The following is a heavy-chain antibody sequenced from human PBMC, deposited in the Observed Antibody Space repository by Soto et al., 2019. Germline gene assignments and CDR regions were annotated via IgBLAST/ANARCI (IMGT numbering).Heavy chain of an antibody. CDR1: GFTFSSYS. CDR2: ISSSSSTI. J-gene: IGHJ6*04. D-gene: IGHD3-3*01. Sequence: GGSLRLSCAASGFTFSSYSMNWVRQAPGKGLEWVSYISSSSSTIYYADSVKGRFTISRDNAKNSLYLQMNSLRAEDTAVYYCARDGYDFWSGLMDVWGKGTTVTVSS. V-gene: IGHV3-48*01. CDR3: ARDGYDFWSGLMDV.